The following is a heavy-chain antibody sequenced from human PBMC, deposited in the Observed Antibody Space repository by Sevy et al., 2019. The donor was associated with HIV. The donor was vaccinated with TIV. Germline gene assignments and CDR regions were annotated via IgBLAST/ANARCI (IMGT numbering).Heavy chain of an antibody. V-gene: IGHV4-59*01. J-gene: IGHJ3*02. CDR2: IDYSGST. D-gene: IGHD5-18*01. CDR3: ARANHGGYSYGYAFDI. CDR1: GGSISSYY. Sequence: SETLSLTCTVSGGSISSYYWSWIRQPPGKGLEGIGYIDYSGSTTYNPSLKSRVTISVDTSKNQFSLKLSSVTDADTALYYCARANHGGYSYGYAFDIWGQGTMVTVSS.